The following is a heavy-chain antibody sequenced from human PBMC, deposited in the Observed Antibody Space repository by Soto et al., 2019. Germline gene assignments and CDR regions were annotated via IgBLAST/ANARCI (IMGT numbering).Heavy chain of an antibody. Sequence: EVQLVESGGGLVQPGGSLRLSCEASGFTFSTFWMHWVRQAPGKGLVWVSRINSDGSSTYYADSVKGRVTISRDNAKNTLYLQLNSLRPEDTAVYYCARDFEYWGQGTLATVSS. CDR3: ARDFEY. CDR1: GFTFSTFW. CDR2: INSDGSST. V-gene: IGHV3-74*01. J-gene: IGHJ4*02.